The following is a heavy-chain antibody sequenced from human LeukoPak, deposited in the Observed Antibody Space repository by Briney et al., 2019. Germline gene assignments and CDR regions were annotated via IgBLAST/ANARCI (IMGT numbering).Heavy chain of an antibody. CDR2: IYYSGST. J-gene: IGHJ6*03. CDR3: AKQEVNYYYYMDV. CDR1: GGSIRSSSYY. V-gene: IGHV4-39*01. Sequence: SETLSLTCTVSGGSIRSSSYYWGWIRQPPGKGLEWIGSIYYSGSTYYNASLKSRVTISVDTSKNQFSLKLSSVTAADMAVYYCAKQEVNYYYYMDVLGKGTTVTVSS.